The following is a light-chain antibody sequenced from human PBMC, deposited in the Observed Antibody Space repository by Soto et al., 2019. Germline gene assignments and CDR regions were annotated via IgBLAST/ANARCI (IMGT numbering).Light chain of an antibody. CDR2: DAS. V-gene: IGKV3-11*01. CDR3: QQRSNWPLT. CDR1: QSVSSY. J-gene: IGKJ4*01. Sequence: EIVLTQSPATLSLSPGESATLSCRASQSVSSYLAWYQQKPGQAPRLLIYDASNRATGIPARFSGSGSGTDFTLTISSLEPEDFAVYYCQQRSNWPLTFGGGTKVAIK.